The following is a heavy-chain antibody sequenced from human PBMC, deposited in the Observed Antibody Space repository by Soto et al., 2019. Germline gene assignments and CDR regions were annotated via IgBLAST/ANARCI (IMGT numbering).Heavy chain of an antibody. CDR2: ISGSGGST. J-gene: IGHJ4*02. V-gene: IGHV3-23*01. CDR3: AKRPVDDNWSFIYDFWSGYSYCFDY. D-gene: IGHD3-3*01. Sequence: GGSLRLSCAASGFTFSSYAMSWVRQAPGKGLEWVSAISGSGGSTYYADSVKGRFTISRDNSKNTLYLQMNSLRAEDTAVYYCAKRPVDDNWSFIYDFWSGYSYCFDYWGQGTLVTVSS. CDR1: GFTFSSYA.